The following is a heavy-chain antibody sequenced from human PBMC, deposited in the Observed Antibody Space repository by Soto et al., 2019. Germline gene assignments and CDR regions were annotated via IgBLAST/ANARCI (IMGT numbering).Heavy chain of an antibody. CDR3: ARGGGSTKVDY. J-gene: IGHJ4*02. Sequence: QVQLQESGPGLVKPSQTLSLTCTVSGGSITSSGYYWSWIRQHPGEGLEWIGFTSNSGSTSYNPSLKNRVTISVDTSSNQFSRNLKSVTAADTAVYYCARGGGSTKVDYWGQGTLVTVSP. CDR2: TSNSGST. CDR1: GGSITSSGYY. V-gene: IGHV4-31*03. D-gene: IGHD2-2*01.